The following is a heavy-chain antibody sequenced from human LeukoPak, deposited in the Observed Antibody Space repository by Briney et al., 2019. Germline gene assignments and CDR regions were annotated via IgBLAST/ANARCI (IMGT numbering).Heavy chain of an antibody. D-gene: IGHD6-13*01. V-gene: IGHV4-4*07. CDR3: ARGGRYSSSWYGTYYYYYYMDV. Sequence: PSETLSLTCTVSGGSITSYYWSWIRQPAGKGLEWIGRIYTSGSTNSNPSLKSRVTMSVDTSKNQFSLKLSYVTAADTAVYYCARGGRYSSSWYGTYYYYYYMDVWGKGTTVTISS. J-gene: IGHJ6*03. CDR1: GGSITSYY. CDR2: IYTSGST.